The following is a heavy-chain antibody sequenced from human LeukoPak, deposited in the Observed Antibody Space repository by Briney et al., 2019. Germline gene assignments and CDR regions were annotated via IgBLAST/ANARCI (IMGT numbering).Heavy chain of an antibody. CDR1: DYSISSDDYY. D-gene: IGHD1-26*01. V-gene: IGHV4-38-2*02. Sequence: SETLSLTCIVSDYSISSDDYYWGWIRQPPGKGLEWIGSIFHSGSTYYNPSLKSRVTISVDTSKNQFSLKLSSVTAADTAVYYCARDSSSGSHDAFDIWGQGTMVTVSS. J-gene: IGHJ3*02. CDR2: IFHSGST. CDR3: ARDSSSGSHDAFDI.